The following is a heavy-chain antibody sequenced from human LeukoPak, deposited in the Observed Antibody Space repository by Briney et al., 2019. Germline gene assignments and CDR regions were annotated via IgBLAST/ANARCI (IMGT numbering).Heavy chain of an antibody. CDR1: GFTFGSYA. CDR2: IRTSSSAT. CDR3: ARGRVGALLHALDI. D-gene: IGHD1-26*01. J-gene: IGHJ3*02. Sequence: GGSLRLSCAGSGFTFGSYAINWVRQAPGKGLEWVSAIRTSSSATYYADSVKGRFATSRDDPRSTVFLQMNSLRAEDTAVYYCARGRVGALLHALDIWGQGTLVAVSS. V-gene: IGHV3-23*01.